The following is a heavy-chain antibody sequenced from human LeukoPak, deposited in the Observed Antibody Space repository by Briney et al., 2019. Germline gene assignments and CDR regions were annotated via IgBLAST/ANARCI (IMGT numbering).Heavy chain of an antibody. Sequence: ASVKVSCKASGGTFSSYAISWVRQAPGQGLEWMGGIIPIFGTANYAQKFQGRVTITADESTSTAYMELSGLRSEDTAVYYSAREQAHYGMDVWGQGTTVTVSS. J-gene: IGHJ6*02. CDR3: AREQAHYGMDV. CDR1: GGTFSSYA. V-gene: IGHV1-69*13. CDR2: IIPIFGTA.